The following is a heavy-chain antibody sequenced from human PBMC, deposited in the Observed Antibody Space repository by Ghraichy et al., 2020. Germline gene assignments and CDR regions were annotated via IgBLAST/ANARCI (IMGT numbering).Heavy chain of an antibody. D-gene: IGHD5-18*01. Sequence: GGSLRLSCAASGFTFSDYYMSWIRQAPGKGLEWVSYISSSGSTIYYADSVKGRFTISRDNAKNSLYLQMNSLRAEDTAVYYCARDWPRGYSYGSDKPAALNWFDPWGQGTLVTVSS. V-gene: IGHV3-11*01. J-gene: IGHJ5*02. CDR2: ISSSGSTI. CDR1: GFTFSDYY. CDR3: ARDWPRGYSYGSDKPAALNWFDP.